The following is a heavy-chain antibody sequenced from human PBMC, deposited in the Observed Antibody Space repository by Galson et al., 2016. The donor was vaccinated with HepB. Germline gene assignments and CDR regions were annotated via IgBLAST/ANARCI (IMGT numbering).Heavy chain of an antibody. D-gene: IGHD4-23*01. J-gene: IGHJ4*02. CDR3: TRGPPGANGGNSNS. CDR1: GFTFSSYW. CDR2: IKQDGSET. Sequence: SLRLSCATSGFTFSSYWMNWVRQAPGEGLEWVANIKQDGSETYYVDSVKGRFTIARDNAENSLYLQMSSLRAEDTAVYYCTRGPPGANGGNSNSWGQGTLVTVSS. V-gene: IGHV3-7*03.